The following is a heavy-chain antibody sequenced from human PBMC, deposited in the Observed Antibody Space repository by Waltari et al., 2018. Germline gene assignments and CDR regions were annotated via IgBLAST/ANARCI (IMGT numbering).Heavy chain of an antibody. CDR2: INSDVSST. V-gene: IGHV3-74*01. CDR3: VRENIAAAGLES. J-gene: IGHJ4*02. CDR1: GFIFSPYW. D-gene: IGHD6-13*01. Sequence: EVQLVESGGGLVQPGGSLRLSCVASGFIFSPYWMDWVRQAPGKGLVWVSRINSDVSSTTYADSVKGQFTISRDNAKNTLYLHMSSLRAEDTAVYYCVRENIAAAGLESWGQGTLVTVSS.